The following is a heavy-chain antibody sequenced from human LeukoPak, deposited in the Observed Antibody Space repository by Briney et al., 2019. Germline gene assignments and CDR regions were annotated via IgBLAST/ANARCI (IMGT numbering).Heavy chain of an antibody. CDR3: GRDLSGAPDY. CDR1: GFTFSHYW. D-gene: IGHD5-12*01. Sequence: GGSLRLSCGASGFTFSHYWMHWVRQAPRRWVEWVSRINPDGSVTTYADSVKGRFTISRDNAKNTLYLQMNSLRDEDTAVYYCGRDLSGAPDYWGQGTLVTVSS. CDR2: INPDGSVT. V-gene: IGHV3-74*01. J-gene: IGHJ4*02.